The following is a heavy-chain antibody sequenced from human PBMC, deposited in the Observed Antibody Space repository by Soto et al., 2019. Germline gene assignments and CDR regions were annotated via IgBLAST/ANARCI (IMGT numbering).Heavy chain of an antibody. CDR2: ISSSRSYI. J-gene: IGHJ3*02. CDR3: ARVGYCSGGSCYWAFDI. Sequence: GGSLRLSCAASGFTFSSYIMNWVRQSPGKGLEWVSSISSSRSYIYYADSVKGRFTISRDNAKNSLYLQMNSLRAEDTAVYYCARVGYCSGGSCYWAFDIWGQGTMVTVSS. CDR1: GFTFSSYI. V-gene: IGHV3-21*01. D-gene: IGHD2-15*01.